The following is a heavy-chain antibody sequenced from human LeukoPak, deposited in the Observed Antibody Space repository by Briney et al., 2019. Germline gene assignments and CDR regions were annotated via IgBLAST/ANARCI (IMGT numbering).Heavy chain of an antibody. J-gene: IGHJ4*02. D-gene: IGHD3-9*01. CDR2: ISSGSSYI. V-gene: IGHV3-21*01. Sequence: GGSLRLSCAASGFTFSSYSMNWVRQAPGKGLEWVSSISSGSSYIYYADSVEGRFTISRDNAKNSLYLQMNRLRDEDTAVYYCARGFNYEILTGYYLGWGQGTLVTVSS. CDR3: ARGFNYEILTGYYLG. CDR1: GFTFSSYS.